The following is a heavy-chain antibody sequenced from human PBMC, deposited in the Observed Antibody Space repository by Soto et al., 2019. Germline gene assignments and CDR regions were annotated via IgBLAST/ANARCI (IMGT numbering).Heavy chain of an antibody. CDR1: GFTFSSYG. CDR3: ARERGLIAVAGLYYYYGKDV. CDR2: IWYDGSNK. J-gene: IGHJ6*02. V-gene: IGHV3-33*01. D-gene: IGHD6-19*01. Sequence: SLRLSCAASGFTFSSYGMHWVRQAPGKRLEWVAVIWYDGSNKYYADSVKGRFTISRDNSKNTLYLQMNSLRAEDTAVYYCARERGLIAVAGLYYYYGKDVWGQGTTVTVSS.